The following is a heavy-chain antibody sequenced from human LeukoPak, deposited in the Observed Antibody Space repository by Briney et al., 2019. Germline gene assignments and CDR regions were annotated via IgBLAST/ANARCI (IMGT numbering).Heavy chain of an antibody. CDR3: AKTYSWFYFDY. J-gene: IGHJ4*02. D-gene: IGHD6-13*01. Sequence: PGRSLRLSCAASGFTFDDYAMHWVRQAPGKGLEWVSGISWNSGSIGYADSVKGRFTISRDNSKNTLYLQMNSLRAEDTAVYYCAKTYSWFYFDYWGQGTLVTVSS. CDR1: GFTFDDYA. CDR2: ISWNSGSI. V-gene: IGHV3-9*01.